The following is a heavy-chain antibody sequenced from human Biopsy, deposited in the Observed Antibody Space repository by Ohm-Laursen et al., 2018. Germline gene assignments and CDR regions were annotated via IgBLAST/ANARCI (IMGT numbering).Heavy chain of an antibody. J-gene: IGHJ5*02. V-gene: IGHV1-8*01. CDR1: GYTFTSYD. CDR2: LNPVSGNS. Sequence: SSVKVSCKASGYTFTSYDITWVRQASGQGPEWIGWLNPVSGNSNFGQKFRGRVTVTSDTSISTAYMELSGLTSDDPATYYCGRAVRNQLLTDPWGQGTLVTVTS. D-gene: IGHD1-7*01. CDR3: GRAVRNQLLTDP.